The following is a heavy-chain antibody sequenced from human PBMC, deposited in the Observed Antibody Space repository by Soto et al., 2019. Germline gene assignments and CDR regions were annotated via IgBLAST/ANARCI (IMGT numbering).Heavy chain of an antibody. CDR1: GGFFNSDTHS. J-gene: IGHJ6*02. CDR2: IYSGGST. V-gene: IGHV4-61*01. CDR3: ARFVRSCSATTCSTRADV. D-gene: IGHD2-2*01. Sequence: PSETLSLTCTVSGGFFNSDTHSWSWIRQTPGKRLEWIGFIYSGGSTKNPSLRSRVTMSVDTSKNQFSLKLRSVIVADTAVYHCARFVRSCSATTCSTRADVWGQGITVTVSS.